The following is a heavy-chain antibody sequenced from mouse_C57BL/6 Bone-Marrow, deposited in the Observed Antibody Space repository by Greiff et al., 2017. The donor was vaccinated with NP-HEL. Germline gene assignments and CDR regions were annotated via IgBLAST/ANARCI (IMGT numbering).Heavy chain of an antibody. D-gene: IGHD2-2*01. CDR2: IDPSDSYP. Sequence: VQLQQPGAELVMPGASVKLSCKASGYTFTSYWMHWVKQRPGQGLEWIGEIDPSDSYPNYNQKFKGKSTLTVDKSSSTAYMQLSSLTSEDSAVYFCAWLPFDYWGQGTTLTVSS. CDR1: GYTFTSYW. V-gene: IGHV1-69*01. J-gene: IGHJ2*01. CDR3: AWLPFDY.